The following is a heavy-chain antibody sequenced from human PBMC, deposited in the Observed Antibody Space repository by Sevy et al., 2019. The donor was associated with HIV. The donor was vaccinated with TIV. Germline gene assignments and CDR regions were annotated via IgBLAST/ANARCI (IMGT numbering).Heavy chain of an antibody. CDR2: VLREDSST. D-gene: IGHD3-22*01. J-gene: IGHJ4*02. CDR3: ATSRSGYFDSSGYYIY. V-gene: IGHV5-51*01. CDR1: GYSFSSHC. Sequence: GESLKISCKGSGYSFSSHCIGWVRHMPGKGLEWMGIVLREDSSTRYSPSFEGQVTFSADKSTSTAYLQWSSLKASDTAIYYCATSRSGYFDSSGYYIYWGQGTLVTVSS.